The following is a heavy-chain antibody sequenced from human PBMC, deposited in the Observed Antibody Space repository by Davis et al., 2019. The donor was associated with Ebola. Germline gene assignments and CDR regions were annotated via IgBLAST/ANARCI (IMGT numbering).Heavy chain of an antibody. CDR2: ISSSSNYI. J-gene: IGHJ2*01. Sequence: PSGFTFSNYGIHWARQAPGKGLEWVSFISSSSNYIYYADSVKGRFTVSRDNAKNSLYLQMNSLRAEDTAVYYCVRDPALVVTGGGWFFGLWGRGTLVTVSS. CDR3: VRDPALVVTGGGWFFGL. D-gene: IGHD2-21*02. V-gene: IGHV3-21*01. CDR1: GFTFSNYG.